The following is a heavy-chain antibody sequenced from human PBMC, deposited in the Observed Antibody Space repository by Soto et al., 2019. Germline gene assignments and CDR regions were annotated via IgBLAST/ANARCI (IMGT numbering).Heavy chain of an antibody. V-gene: IGHV3-23*01. Sequence: EVQVLESGGGLVQPGGSMRLSCAASGFTFSSYAMSWVRQAPGKGLEWVSAISGSGDSTYYADSVKGRFGISRDNSKNTLYLQMNSLRAEDTAVYFCAKGHTLGFDYWGRRTLVTVSS. CDR3: AKGHTLGFDY. J-gene: IGHJ4*02. CDR1: GFTFSSYA. D-gene: IGHD7-27*01. CDR2: ISGSGDST.